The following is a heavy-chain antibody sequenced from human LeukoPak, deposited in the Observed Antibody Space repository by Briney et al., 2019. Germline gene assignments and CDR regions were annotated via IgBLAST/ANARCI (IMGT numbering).Heavy chain of an antibody. J-gene: IGHJ4*02. V-gene: IGHV1-18*01. Sequence: ASVKVSCKASGYTFTSYGISWVRQAPGQGLEWMGWISAYNGNTNYAQKLQGRVTMTTDTSTSTAYMELRSLRSDDTAVYYCARDASICSGGSCLFLYYYDSSGYYLNDYWGQGTLVTVSS. CDR2: ISAYNGNT. CDR3: ARDASICSGGSCLFLYYYDSSGYYLNDY. CDR1: GYTFTSYG. D-gene: IGHD3-22*01.